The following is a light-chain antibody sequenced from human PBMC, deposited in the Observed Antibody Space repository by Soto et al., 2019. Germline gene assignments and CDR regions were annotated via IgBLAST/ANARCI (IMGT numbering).Light chain of an antibody. CDR3: QKSDHLPL. CDR2: DAS. V-gene: IGKV1-33*01. J-gene: IGKJ3*01. CDR1: QDIGNS. Sequence: DIQMTQSPPSLSASVGDRVTITCQASQDIGNSLNWFQHKPGKAPNLVIYDASNLEIGVPSGFSGSGSGTDFTFTITSLRPEDIATYYCQKSDHLPLFGPGTKVESK.